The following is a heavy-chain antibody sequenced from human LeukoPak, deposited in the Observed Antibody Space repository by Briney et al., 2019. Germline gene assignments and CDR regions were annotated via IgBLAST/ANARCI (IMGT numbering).Heavy chain of an antibody. D-gene: IGHD6-19*01. CDR3: AKGAVAGTPFDY. CDR2: IYTSGST. Sequence: GGSLRLSCAASGFTVSSNYISWVRQAPGKGLEWVSLIYTSGSTYYADSVKGRFTISRDNSKNTLYLQMNSLRAEDTAVYYCAKGAVAGTPFDYWGQGTLVTVSS. J-gene: IGHJ4*02. V-gene: IGHV3-53*01. CDR1: GFTVSSNY.